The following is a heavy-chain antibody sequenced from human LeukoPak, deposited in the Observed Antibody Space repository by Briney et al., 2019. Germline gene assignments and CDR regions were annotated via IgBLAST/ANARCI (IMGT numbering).Heavy chain of an antibody. V-gene: IGHV4-34*01. J-gene: IGHJ6*03. CDR1: GGSFSGYY. CDR3: ARAGLTIDTTLVDYFYYYYMDV. CDR2: INQSRGT. Sequence: PSETLSLTCSVYGGSFSGYYWSWIRQPPGKGLEWIGEINQSRGTNYNPSLKSRVTISVDTSKNQFSLRLSSVTAADTAVYYCARAGLTIDTTLVDYFYYYYMDVWGKGTTVTVSS. D-gene: IGHD5-18*01.